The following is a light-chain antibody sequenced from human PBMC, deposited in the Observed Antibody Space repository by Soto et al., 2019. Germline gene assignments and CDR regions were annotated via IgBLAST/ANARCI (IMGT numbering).Light chain of an antibody. J-gene: IGKJ3*01. Sequence: EVLSTQSRVTLSLSPGERASLSCRASQFLSSYLAWYQQITGHPPRLLIYDSTNRYAGIPARFSGSRSGTEFALTISSVEPEDFAMSYCHQRNQFGPGTRVEIK. CDR2: DST. V-gene: IGKV3-11*01. CDR3: HQRNQ. CDR1: QFLSSY.